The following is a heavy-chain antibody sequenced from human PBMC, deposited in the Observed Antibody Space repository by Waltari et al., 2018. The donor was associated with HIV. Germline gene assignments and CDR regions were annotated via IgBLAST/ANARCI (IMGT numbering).Heavy chain of an antibody. V-gene: IGHV1-69*01. CDR1: GGTFSSYA. Sequence: QVQLVQSGAEVKKPGSSVKVSCKASGGTFSSYAISWVRQAPGQGLEWMGGIIPIFGTANYAQKFQGRVTITADESTSTAYMELSSLRSEDTAVYYCARDRGVYCSSTSCSPFYYYGMDVWGQGTTVTVSS. CDR2: IIPIFGTA. D-gene: IGHD2-2*01. J-gene: IGHJ6*02. CDR3: ARDRGVYCSSTSCSPFYYYGMDV.